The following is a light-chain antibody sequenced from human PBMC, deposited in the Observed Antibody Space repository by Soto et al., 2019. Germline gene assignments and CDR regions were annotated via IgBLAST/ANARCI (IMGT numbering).Light chain of an antibody. CDR2: DVS. CDR3: SSYTTSNTRQIV. Sequence: QAVLTHPASVSGSPRHAITISRTGTSSDGGGYNYVSWYQHHPGKAPKLLIYDVSNRPSGISNRFSGSKSNNTASLTISGLQPEDEADYYCSSYTTSNTRQIVFGTGTKVTVL. V-gene: IGLV2-14*03. J-gene: IGLJ1*01. CDR1: SSDGGGYNY.